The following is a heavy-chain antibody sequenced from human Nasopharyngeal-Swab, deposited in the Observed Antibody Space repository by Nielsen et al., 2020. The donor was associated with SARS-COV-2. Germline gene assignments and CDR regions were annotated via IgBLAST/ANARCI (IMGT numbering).Heavy chain of an antibody. CDR1: GFTFSSYA. V-gene: IGHV3-23*01. J-gene: IGHJ4*02. D-gene: IGHD3-22*01. CDR2: ISGSGGST. CDR3: AKGSNYDSSGYYYDY. Sequence: GESLKISCAASGFTFSSYAMSWVRQAPGKGLEWVSAISGSGGSTYYADSVKGRFTISRDNSKNTLYLQMNSLRAEDTAVYYCAKGSNYDSSGYYYDYWGQGTLVTVSS.